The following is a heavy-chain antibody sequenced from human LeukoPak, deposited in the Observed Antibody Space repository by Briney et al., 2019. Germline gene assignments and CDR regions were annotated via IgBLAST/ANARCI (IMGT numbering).Heavy chain of an antibody. CDR3: ARDRHGGMDV. V-gene: IGHV4-61*02. CDR2: IYTSGST. J-gene: IGHJ6*02. Sequence: SQTLSLTCTVSGGSISSGSYYWSWIRQPAGKGLEWIGRIYTSGSTNYNPSLKSRVTMSVDTSKNQFSLKLSSVTAADTAVYYCARDRHGGMDVWGQGTTVTVSS. CDR1: GGSISSGSYY.